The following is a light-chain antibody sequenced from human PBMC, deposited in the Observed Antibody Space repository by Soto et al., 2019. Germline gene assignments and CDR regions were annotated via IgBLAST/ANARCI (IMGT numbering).Light chain of an antibody. Sequence: EIRLTQSPAALSLSTGERATLSCRASQSVRRYLAWYQQKPGQAPRLLIYDASTRATGIPARFSGSGSETDFTLTITSLEPEDFAVYYCQQRNNWPPITFGQGTRLEIK. CDR3: QQRNNWPPIT. CDR2: DAS. J-gene: IGKJ5*01. V-gene: IGKV3-11*01. CDR1: QSVRRY.